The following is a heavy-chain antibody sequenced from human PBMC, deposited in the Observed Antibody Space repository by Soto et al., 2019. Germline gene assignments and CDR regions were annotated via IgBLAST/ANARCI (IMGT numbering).Heavy chain of an antibody. J-gene: IGHJ4*02. CDR2: INPNSGGT. Sequence: QVQLVQSGAEVKKPGASVKVSCKASGYTFTGYYMHWVRQAPGQGLEWTGWINPNSGGTNYAQKFQXXVXMXTDTSISTAYMELSRLRSDDTAVYYCARDYGDYFDYWGQGTLVTVSS. V-gene: IGHV1-2*04. CDR1: GYTFTGYY. CDR3: ARDYGDYFDY. D-gene: IGHD4-17*01.